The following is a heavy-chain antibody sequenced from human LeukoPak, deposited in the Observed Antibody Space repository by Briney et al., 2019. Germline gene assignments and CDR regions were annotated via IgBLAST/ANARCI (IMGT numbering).Heavy chain of an antibody. J-gene: IGHJ4*02. V-gene: IGHV4-61*03. Sequence: PSETLSLTCTVSGDSVSNGNYYWSWLRQPPGKALEWIGYIYYTGKTYYNPSLEGRVTILVDTSRNHFSVKLSSVTAADTAVYYCARCRLESGSYYYFDYWGQGTLVTVSS. CDR3: ARCRLESGSYYYFDY. CDR1: GDSVSNGNYY. CDR2: IYYTGKT. D-gene: IGHD1-26*01.